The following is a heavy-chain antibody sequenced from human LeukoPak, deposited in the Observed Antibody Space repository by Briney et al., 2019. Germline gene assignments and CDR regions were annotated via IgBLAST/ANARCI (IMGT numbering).Heavy chain of an antibody. CDR3: TSDTPFGGY. V-gene: IGHV3-7*03. Sequence: PGGSLRLSCAASGFTFRSYWMSWVRQAPGKGLEWVANIKQDGSEKYYVDSVKGRFTISRDNAKNSLYLQMNGLRAEDTAVYYCTSDTPFGGYWGQGTLVTVSS. CDR2: IKQDGSEK. J-gene: IGHJ4*02. D-gene: IGHD3-16*01. CDR1: GFTFRSYW.